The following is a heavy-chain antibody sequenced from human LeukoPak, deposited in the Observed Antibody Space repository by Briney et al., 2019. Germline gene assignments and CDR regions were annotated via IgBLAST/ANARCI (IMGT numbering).Heavy chain of an antibody. CDR3: ARDRLGYGFWSGPAGAGWDFDY. Sequence: TGGSLRLSCAASGFTFSSYWMSWVRQAPGKGLEWVASIKQDGSEKYFVDSVKGRFTISRDNAKDSLYLQMNSLRAEDTAVYFCARDRLGYGFWSGPAGAGWDFDYWGQGTLVTVSS. CDR2: IKQDGSEK. V-gene: IGHV3-7*01. CDR1: GFTFSSYW. D-gene: IGHD3-3*01. J-gene: IGHJ4*02.